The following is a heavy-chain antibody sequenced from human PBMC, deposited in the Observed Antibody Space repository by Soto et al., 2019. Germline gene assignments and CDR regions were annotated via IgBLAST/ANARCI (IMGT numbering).Heavy chain of an antibody. V-gene: IGHV4-39*01. J-gene: IGHJ4*02. Sequence: NPSETLSLTCTVSGGSISSSSYYWGWIRQPPGKGLEWIGSIYYSGSTYYNPSLKSRVTISVDTSKNQFSLKLSSVTAADTAVYYCARQRVTTPIDYWGQGTLVTVSS. CDR1: GGSISSSSYY. CDR2: IYYSGST. CDR3: ARQRVTTPIDY. D-gene: IGHD4-17*01.